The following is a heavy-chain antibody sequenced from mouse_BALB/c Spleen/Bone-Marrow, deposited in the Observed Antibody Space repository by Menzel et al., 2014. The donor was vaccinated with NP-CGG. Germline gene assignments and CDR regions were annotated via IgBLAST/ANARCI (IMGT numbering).Heavy chain of an antibody. V-gene: IGHV1-18*01. Sequence: VHVKQSGPELVKPGAPMKISCKASGYSFTGYTMNWVKQSHGKNLEWIGLINPYNGGTSYNQKFKGKATLTVDKSSSTAYMELLSLTSEDSAVYYCARWAIYYDYGEDYAMDYWGQGTSVTVSS. J-gene: IGHJ4*01. D-gene: IGHD2-4*01. CDR1: GYSFTGYT. CDR2: INPYNGGT. CDR3: ARWAIYYDYGEDYAMDY.